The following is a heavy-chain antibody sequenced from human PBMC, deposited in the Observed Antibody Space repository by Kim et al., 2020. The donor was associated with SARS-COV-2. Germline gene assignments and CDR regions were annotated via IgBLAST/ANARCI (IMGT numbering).Heavy chain of an antibody. CDR1: GFTFSSYW. CDR3: ARDIVVVPAAIAYWYFDL. Sequence: GGSLRLSCAASGFTFSSYWMSWVRQAPGKGLEWVANIKQDGSEKYYVDSVKGRFTISRDNAKNSLYLQMNSLRAEDTAVYYCARDIVVVPAAIAYWYFDLWGRGTLVTVSS. J-gene: IGHJ2*01. CDR2: IKQDGSEK. D-gene: IGHD2-2*02. V-gene: IGHV3-7*03.